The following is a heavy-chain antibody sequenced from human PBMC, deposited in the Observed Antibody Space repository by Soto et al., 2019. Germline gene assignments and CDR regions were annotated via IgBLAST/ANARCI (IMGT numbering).Heavy chain of an antibody. V-gene: IGHV4-38-2*02. CDR3: ARDMRVVPSRSVAGNNGHPGGGCGY. Sequence: PSETLSLTCSVSGDPISGGYFWGWIRQPPGKGLEWIGSIFHSGSTYYNPTLKSRVTISVDTSRDQFSLRLSSVTAADTAVYYCARDMRVVPSRSVAGNNGHPGGGCGYWGHGTQV. D-gene: IGHD2-21*01. J-gene: IGHJ4*01. CDR2: IFHSGST. CDR1: GDPISGGYF.